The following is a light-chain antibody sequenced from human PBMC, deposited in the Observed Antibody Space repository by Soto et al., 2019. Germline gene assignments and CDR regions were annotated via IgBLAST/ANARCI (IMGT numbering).Light chain of an antibody. Sequence: QSALTQPASVSGSPGQSITISCTGTSNDVGGYNYVSWYQHHPGKAPKLMIYDVANRPSGVSNRFSGSKSGNTASLTISGLQAEDEADYYCSSYRSRSTLVFGGGTKLTVL. V-gene: IGLV2-14*03. J-gene: IGLJ2*01. CDR2: DVA. CDR3: SSYRSRSTLV. CDR1: SNDVGGYNY.